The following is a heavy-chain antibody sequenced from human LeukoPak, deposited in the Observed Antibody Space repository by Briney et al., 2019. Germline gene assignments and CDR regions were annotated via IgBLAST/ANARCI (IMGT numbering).Heavy chain of an antibody. V-gene: IGHV3-21*01. CDR3: ARDPPSRGTRYFDY. Sequence: GGSLRLSCAASGSTFSSYSMNWVRQAPGKGLEWVSSISSTSTYIDYVDSVKGRFTISRDNAKNSLYLQMDSLRAEDTAVYYCARDPPSRGTRYFDYWGQGTLVTVSS. D-gene: IGHD3-16*01. J-gene: IGHJ4*02. CDR1: GSTFSSYS. CDR2: ISSTSTYI.